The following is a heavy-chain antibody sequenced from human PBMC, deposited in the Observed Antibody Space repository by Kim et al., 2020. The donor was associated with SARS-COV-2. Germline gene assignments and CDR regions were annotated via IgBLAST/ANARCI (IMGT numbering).Heavy chain of an antibody. D-gene: IGHD1-26*01. CDR2: ISNSGTST. V-gene: IGHV3-23*01. Sequence: GGSLRLSCAASGFTFSSYAMSWDRRAPGKGLECVSSISNSGTSTYYADSVRGRFTISRDNSKNTLYLQMNSLSAEDTAVYYCAKEDLSGSSFDYWGQGTLVTVSS. CDR3: AKEDLSGSSFDY. J-gene: IGHJ4*02. CDR1: GFTFSSYA.